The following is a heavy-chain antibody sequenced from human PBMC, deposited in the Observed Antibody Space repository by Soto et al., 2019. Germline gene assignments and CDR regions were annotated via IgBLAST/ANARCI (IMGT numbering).Heavy chain of an antibody. Sequence: QLQLQESGSGLGKPSQTLSLICAVSGGSISSGGYSWSWIRQPPGKGLEWIGYIYHSGSTYYNPSLKSRVTISVDRSKNQFSLKLSSVTAADTAVYYCARASTTVTTLDYWGQGTLVTVSS. D-gene: IGHD4-17*01. J-gene: IGHJ4*02. V-gene: IGHV4-30-2*01. CDR2: IYHSGST. CDR1: GGSISSGGYS. CDR3: ARASTTVTTLDY.